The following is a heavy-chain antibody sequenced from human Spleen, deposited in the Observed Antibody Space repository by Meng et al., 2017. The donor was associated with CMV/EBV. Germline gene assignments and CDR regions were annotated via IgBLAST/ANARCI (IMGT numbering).Heavy chain of an antibody. CDR2: IRSKAFGETT. CDR1: GFTLGDYA. D-gene: IGHD2-2*01. CDR3: TRDDDDCSSTSCFLFDY. J-gene: IGHJ4*02. V-gene: IGHV3-49*04. Sequence: GGSLRLSCTVSGFTLGDYAMSWVRQAPGKGLEWVGFIRSKAFGETTHYAASVKGRFTISRDDSKNIAYLQMNSLKTEDTAVYYCTRDDDDCSSTSCFLFDYWGQGTLVTVSS.